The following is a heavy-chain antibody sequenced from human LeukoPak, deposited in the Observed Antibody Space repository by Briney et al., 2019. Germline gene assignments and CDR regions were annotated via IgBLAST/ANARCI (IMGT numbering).Heavy chain of an antibody. V-gene: IGHV1-2*02. CDR2: INPSSGGT. Sequence: GASVKVSCKASGYTFTGYYMHWVRQAPGQGLEWMGWINPSSGGTNYAQKFQGRVTMTRDTSISTAYMELSRLRSDDTAVYYCARVWRIAAAWYYFDYWGQGTLVTVSS. D-gene: IGHD6-13*01. J-gene: IGHJ4*02. CDR1: GYTFTGYY. CDR3: ARVWRIAAAWYYFDY.